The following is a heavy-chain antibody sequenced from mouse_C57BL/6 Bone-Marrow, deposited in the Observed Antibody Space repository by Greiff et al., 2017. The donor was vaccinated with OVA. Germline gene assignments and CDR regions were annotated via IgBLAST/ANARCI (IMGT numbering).Heavy chain of an antibody. J-gene: IGHJ1*03. CDR2: IYPSDSET. D-gene: IGHD1-1*01. CDR1: GYTFTSYW. Sequence: VQLQQPGAELVRPGSSVKLSCKASGYTFTSYWMDWVKQRPGQGLEWIGNIYPSDSETHYNQKFKDKATLTVDKSSSTAYMQLSSPTSEDSAVYYCASGGSIYWYVDVCGTGTTVTVSS. V-gene: IGHV1-61*01. CDR3: ASGGSIYWYVDV.